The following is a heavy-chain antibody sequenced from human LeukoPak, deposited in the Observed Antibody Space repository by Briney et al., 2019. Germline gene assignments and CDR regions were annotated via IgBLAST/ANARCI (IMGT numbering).Heavy chain of an antibody. D-gene: IGHD3-10*01. CDR2: IRSKAYGGTT. CDR1: GFTFGDYA. V-gene: IGHV3-49*04. J-gene: IGHJ4*02. CDR3: TRVGYYGSGSPIDY. Sequence: PGGSLRLSCTASGFTFGDYAMSWVRQAPGKGLEWVGFIRSKAYGGTTEYAASVKGRFTISRDDSKSIAYLQMNSLKTEDTAVYYCTRVGYYGSGSPIDYWGQGTLVTVSS.